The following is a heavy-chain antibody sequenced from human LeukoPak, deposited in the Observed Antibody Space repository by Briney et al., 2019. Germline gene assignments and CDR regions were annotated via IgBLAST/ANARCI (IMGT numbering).Heavy chain of an antibody. CDR2: ISSSGSTI. CDR1: GFTFSSYE. J-gene: IGHJ6*03. CDR3: AREATVLDYYYMDV. Sequence: PGGSLRLSCAASGFTFSSYEMNWVRQAPGKGLEWVSYISSSGSTIYYADSVKGRFTISRDNAKNSLYLQMNSLRAEDTAVYYCAREATVLDYYYMDVWGKGTTVTVSS. D-gene: IGHD4-17*01. V-gene: IGHV3-48*03.